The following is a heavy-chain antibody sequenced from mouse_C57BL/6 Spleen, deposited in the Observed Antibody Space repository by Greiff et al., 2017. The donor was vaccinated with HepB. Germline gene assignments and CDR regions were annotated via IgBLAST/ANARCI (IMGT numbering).Heavy chain of an antibody. D-gene: IGHD2-4*01. CDR2: IYPGSGNT. V-gene: IGHV1-76*01. Sequence: VQLQQSGAELVRPGASVKLSCKASGYTFTDYYINWVKQRPGQGLEWIARIYPGSGNTYYNEKFKGKATLTAEKSSSTAYMQLSSLTSEDSAVYFCARESYYDYLYFDYWGQGTTLTVSS. J-gene: IGHJ2*01. CDR1: GYTFTDYY. CDR3: ARESYYDYLYFDY.